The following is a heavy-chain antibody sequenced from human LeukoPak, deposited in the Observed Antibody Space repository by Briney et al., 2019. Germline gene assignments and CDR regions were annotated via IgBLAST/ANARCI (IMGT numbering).Heavy chain of an antibody. D-gene: IGHD2-2*01. Sequence: GGSLRLSCAASGFTFDDYGMSWVRQAPGKGLDWVSGINWNGGSTGYADSVKGRFTISRDNAKNSLYLQMNSLRAEDTALYYCARDYCSSTSCPYYFDYWGQGTLVTVSS. CDR1: GFTFDDYG. CDR2: INWNGGST. J-gene: IGHJ4*02. V-gene: IGHV3-20*04. CDR3: ARDYCSSTSCPYYFDY.